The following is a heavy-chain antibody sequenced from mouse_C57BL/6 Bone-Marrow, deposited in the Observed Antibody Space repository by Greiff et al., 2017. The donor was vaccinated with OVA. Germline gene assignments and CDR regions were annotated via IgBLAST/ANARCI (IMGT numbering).Heavy chain of an antibody. CDR3: ARLGYGSSYSMDY. J-gene: IGHJ4*01. CDR2: IYPGDGDT. Sequence: QVQLQQSGPELVKPGASVKISCKASGYAFSSSWMKWVKQRPGKGLEWIGRIYPGDGDTNYNGKFKGKATLTADKSSSTAYMQLSSLTSEDSAVYFCARLGYGSSYSMDYWGQGTSVTVSS. D-gene: IGHD1-1*01. V-gene: IGHV1-82*01. CDR1: GYAFSSSW.